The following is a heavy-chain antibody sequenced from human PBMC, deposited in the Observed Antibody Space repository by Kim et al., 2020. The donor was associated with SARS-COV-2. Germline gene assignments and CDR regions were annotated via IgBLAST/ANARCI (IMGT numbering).Heavy chain of an antibody. J-gene: IGHJ4*02. D-gene: IGHD5-12*01. CDR3: AKDPSHTITPYYFDH. V-gene: IGHV3-9*01. CDR2: ITWNGGNT. Sequence: GGSLRLSCAASGFTFGDYGMHWVRQAPGKGLEWVSSITWNGGNTRYGDSVKGRFTISRDNAKNSLYLQMNSLRAEDTAFYYCAKDPSHTITPYYFDHWGRGILVTVSS. CDR1: GFTFGDYG.